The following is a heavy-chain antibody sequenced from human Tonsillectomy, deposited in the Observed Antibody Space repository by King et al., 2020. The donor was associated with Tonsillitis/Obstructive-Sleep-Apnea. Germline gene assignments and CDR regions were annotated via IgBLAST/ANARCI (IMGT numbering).Heavy chain of an antibody. Sequence: VQLVESGGGVVQPGKSLRLSCAASGFTFSSYGMDWVRQAPGKGLEWVAVISYDGSNKYYADSVKGRFTISRENAKNTLYLQMNSLRVEDTAVYYCVNDRGAYCSNGVCFGFDPWGQGTLVTVSS. CDR3: VNDRGAYCSNGVCFGFDP. V-gene: IGHV3-30*18. D-gene: IGHD2-8*01. CDR2: ISYDGSNK. CDR1: GFTFSSYG. J-gene: IGHJ5*02.